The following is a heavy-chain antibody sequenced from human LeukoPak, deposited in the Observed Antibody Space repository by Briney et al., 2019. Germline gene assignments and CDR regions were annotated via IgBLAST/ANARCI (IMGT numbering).Heavy chain of an antibody. Sequence: SETLSLTCTVSGGSISSGSYYWSWIRQPAGEGLEWIGRISSSGSTKYNPSLQSRVTASLDTYKSQFSLKLSSVTAADTAVYYCARVHYDILSGYYLDPWGQGTLVTVSS. J-gene: IGHJ5*02. V-gene: IGHV4-61*02. CDR2: ISSSGST. CDR3: ARVHYDILSGYYLDP. D-gene: IGHD3-9*01. CDR1: GGSISSGSYY.